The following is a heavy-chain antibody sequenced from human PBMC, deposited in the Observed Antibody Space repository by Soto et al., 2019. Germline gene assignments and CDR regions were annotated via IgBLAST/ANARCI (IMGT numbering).Heavy chain of an antibody. Sequence: QVHLVQSRAEVKQPGASVKVSCKASGYTFSVYHMHWVRQAPGQGLVWMGWVHPNSGGTNYAQSFEGRVTMTRDTSINAAYLGVSRPSSDDTAVYYCAKELQRGMDVWGQGTTVTVSS. D-gene: IGHD4-4*01. CDR1: GYTFSVYH. CDR2: VHPNSGGT. J-gene: IGHJ6*02. CDR3: AKELQRGMDV. V-gene: IGHV1-2*02.